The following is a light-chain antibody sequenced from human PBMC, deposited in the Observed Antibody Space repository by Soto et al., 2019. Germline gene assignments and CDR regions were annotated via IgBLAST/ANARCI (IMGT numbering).Light chain of an antibody. CDR1: QTVSSK. CDR3: QQYGNSPIT. J-gene: IGKJ5*01. Sequence: EIVLTQSPATLSSSSGESATLSCRASQTVSSKLAWYQHKPGQAPRLLIYDASSRATGIPDRFSGSGSGTDFTLTISRLEPEDFAVYYCQQYGNSPITFGQGTRLEIK. V-gene: IGKV3-20*01. CDR2: DAS.